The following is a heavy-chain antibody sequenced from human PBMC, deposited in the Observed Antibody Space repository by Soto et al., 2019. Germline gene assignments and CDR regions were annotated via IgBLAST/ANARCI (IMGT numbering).Heavy chain of an antibody. CDR1: GFSLSTIGVG. V-gene: IGHV2-5*02. D-gene: IGHD6-19*01. CDR3: AHSPSSGWYVYFQH. J-gene: IGHJ1*01. Sequence: QITLKESGPTLVKPTQTLTLTCTFSGFSLSTIGVGVGWIRQPPGKALEWLALIYWDDDKRYSPSLKSRLTITKDTSKNQVVLTMTNMDPVDTATYYCAHSPSSGWYVYFQHWGQGTLVTVSS. CDR2: IYWDDDK.